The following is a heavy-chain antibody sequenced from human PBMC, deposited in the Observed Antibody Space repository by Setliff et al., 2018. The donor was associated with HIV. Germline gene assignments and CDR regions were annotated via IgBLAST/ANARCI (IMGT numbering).Heavy chain of an antibody. D-gene: IGHD3-22*01. CDR1: GYTFTSYY. CDR3: ARGIKSGYYDSSGYYSDF. V-gene: IGHV1-46*01. CDR2: INPSGGST. J-gene: IGHJ4*02. Sequence: SVKVSCKASGYTFTSYYMHWVRQAPGQGLEWMGIINPSGGSTSYAQKFQGRVTMTRDTSTSTVYMELSSLRSEDTAVYYCARGIKSGYYDSSGYYSDFWGQGTLVTVSS.